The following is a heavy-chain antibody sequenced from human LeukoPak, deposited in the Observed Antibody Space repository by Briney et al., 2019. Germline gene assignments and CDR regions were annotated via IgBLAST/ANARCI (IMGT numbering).Heavy chain of an antibody. CDR1: GFTFSNFG. D-gene: IGHD4-17*01. Sequence: PGGSLRLSCAASGFTFSNFGMSWVRQAPGKGLEWVAHIKQDGSEKYYVDSVKGRFTISRDNAKNSVYLQMNSLRGEDTAFYYCARGKDGDYAYLDYWGQGTLVTVSS. CDR2: IKQDGSEK. V-gene: IGHV3-7*01. J-gene: IGHJ4*02. CDR3: ARGKDGDYAYLDY.